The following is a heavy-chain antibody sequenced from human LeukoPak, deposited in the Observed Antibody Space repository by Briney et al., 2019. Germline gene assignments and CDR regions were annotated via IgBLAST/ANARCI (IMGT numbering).Heavy chain of an antibody. J-gene: IGHJ4*02. CDR1: GGTFSSYA. V-gene: IGHV1-69*05. D-gene: IGHD5-18*01. CDR2: IIPIFGTA. CDR3: ARDLTVQLWVPSGY. Sequence: ASVKVSCKASGGTFSSYAISWVRQAPGQGLEWMGGIIPIFGTANYAQKFQGRVTITTDESTSTAYMELSSLRSEDTAVYYCARDLTVQLWVPSGYWGQGTLVTVSS.